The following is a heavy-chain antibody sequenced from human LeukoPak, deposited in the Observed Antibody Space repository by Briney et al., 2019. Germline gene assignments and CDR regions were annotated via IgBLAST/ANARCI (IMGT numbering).Heavy chain of an antibody. CDR2: IYYSGST. CDR1: GGSISSSSYY. J-gene: IGHJ5*02. CDR3: ARVSRGMLYFWFDP. V-gene: IGHV4-39*07. Sequence: SETLSLTCTVSGGSISSSSYYWGWIRQPPGKGLEWIGSIYYSGSTYYNPSLKSRVTISVDTSKNQFSLKLSFVTAADTAVYYCARVSRGMLYFWFDPWGQGTLVTVSS. D-gene: IGHD2-8*01.